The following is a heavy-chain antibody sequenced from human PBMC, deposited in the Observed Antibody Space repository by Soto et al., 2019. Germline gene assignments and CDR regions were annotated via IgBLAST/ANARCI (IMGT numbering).Heavy chain of an antibody. CDR3: ARTSNIVATIHAFDI. J-gene: IGHJ3*02. D-gene: IGHD5-12*01. CDR2: IIPILGIA. Sequence: QVQLVQSGAEVKKPGSSVKVSCKASGGTFSSYTISWVRQAPGQGLEWMGRIIPILGIANYAQKFQGRVTITADKSTSTAYMELSSLRSEDTAVYYGARTSNIVATIHAFDIWGQGTMVTVSS. V-gene: IGHV1-69*02. CDR1: GGTFSSYT.